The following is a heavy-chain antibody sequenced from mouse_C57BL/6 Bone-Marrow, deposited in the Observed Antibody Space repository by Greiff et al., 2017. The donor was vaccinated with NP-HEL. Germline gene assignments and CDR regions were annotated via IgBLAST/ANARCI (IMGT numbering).Heavy chain of an antibody. CDR3: ARQTVGPSYWYFDV. CDR1: GIDFSRYW. CDR2: INPDSSTI. V-gene: IGHV4-1*01. J-gene: IGHJ1*03. D-gene: IGHD1-1*01. Sequence: EVKLQESGGGLVQPGGSLKLSCAASGIDFSRYWMSWVRRAPGKGLEWIGEINPDSSTINYAPSLKDKFIISRDNAKNTLYLQMSKVRSEDTALYYCARQTVGPSYWYFDVWGTGTTVTVSS.